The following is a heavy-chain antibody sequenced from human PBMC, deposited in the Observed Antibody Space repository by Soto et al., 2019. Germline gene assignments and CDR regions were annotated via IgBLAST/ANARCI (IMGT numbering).Heavy chain of an antibody. Sequence: SETLSLTCTVSGDSISSSTYFWGWVRQPPGKGLEWIGSIYYSGSTYYNPSLKSRVTISVDTSKNHFSLKLSSVTAADTAVYYCARVPDYRGQGILVTVSS. CDR2: IYYSGST. J-gene: IGHJ4*02. D-gene: IGHD2-2*01. CDR1: GDSISSSTYF. V-gene: IGHV4-39*02. CDR3: ARVPDY.